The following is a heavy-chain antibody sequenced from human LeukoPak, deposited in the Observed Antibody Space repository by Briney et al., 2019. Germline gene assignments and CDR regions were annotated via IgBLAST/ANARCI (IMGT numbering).Heavy chain of an antibody. J-gene: IGHJ6*03. CDR2: IYPGDSDT. CDR1: GYSFTSYW. D-gene: IGHD3-22*01. V-gene: IGHV5-51*01. CDR3: ARQYDSSGYYPHYYYYYYMDV. Sequence: GESLKISCKGSGYSFTSYWIGWVRQMPGKGLEWMGIIYPGDSDTRYSPSFQGQVTISADKSISTAYLQWSSLKASDTAMYYCARQYDSSGYYPHYYYYYYMDVWGKGTTVTVSS.